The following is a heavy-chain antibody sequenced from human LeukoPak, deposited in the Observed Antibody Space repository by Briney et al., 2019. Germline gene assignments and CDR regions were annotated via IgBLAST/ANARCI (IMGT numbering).Heavy chain of an antibody. J-gene: IGHJ4*02. CDR1: GYTFTDYY. CDR3: ARVVAGVGAAFDY. Sequence: ASVKVSCKASGYTFTDYYMHWVRQAPGQGLEWMGWIDPNTGGTNYAQKFQDRVTMTGDTSISTAYMELNRLRSGDTAVYYCARVVAGVGAAFDYWGQGTLVTVSS. D-gene: IGHD6-13*01. CDR2: IDPNTGGT. V-gene: IGHV1-2*02.